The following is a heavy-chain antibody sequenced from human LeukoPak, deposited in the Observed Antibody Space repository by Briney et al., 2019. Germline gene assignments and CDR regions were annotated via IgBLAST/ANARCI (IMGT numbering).Heavy chain of an antibody. CDR2: IYYSGST. CDR1: GGSISSYY. J-gene: IGHJ4*02. V-gene: IGHV4-59*01. Sequence: KPSETLSLTCTVSGGSISSYYWSWIRQPPGKGLEWIGYIYYSGSTNYNPSLKSRVTISVDTSKNQFSLKLSSVTAADTAVYYCARDAHLGYWGQGTLVTVSS. CDR3: ARDAHLGY.